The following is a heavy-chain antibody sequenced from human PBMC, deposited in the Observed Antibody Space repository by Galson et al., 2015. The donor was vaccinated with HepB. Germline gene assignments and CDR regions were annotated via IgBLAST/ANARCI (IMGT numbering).Heavy chain of an antibody. V-gene: IGHV6-1*01. CDR2: TYYRSKWYN. J-gene: IGHJ4*02. Sequence: CAISGDSVSSNSAAWNWIRQSPSRGLEWLGRTYYRSKWYNDCAESVKSRININPDTSKNQFSLQLNSVTPEDTAVYYCARDSGPQDVDTAMVKFDYWGQGSLVTVSS. CDR1: GDSVSSNSAA. CDR3: ARDSGPQDVDTAMVKFDY. D-gene: IGHD5-18*01.